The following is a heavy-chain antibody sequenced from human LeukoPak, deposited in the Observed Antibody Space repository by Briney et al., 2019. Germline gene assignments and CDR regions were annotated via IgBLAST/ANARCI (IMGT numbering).Heavy chain of an antibody. D-gene: IGHD4-17*01. CDR2: ISSSSSYI. V-gene: IGHV3-21*01. J-gene: IGHJ4*02. Sequence: KPGGSLRLSCAASGFTFSSYSMNWVRQAPGKGLEWVSSISSSSSYIYYADSVKGRFTISRDNSKNTLYLQMNSLRAEDTAVYYCAKANTVTTFDYWGQGTLVTVSS. CDR1: GFTFSSYS. CDR3: AKANTVTTFDY.